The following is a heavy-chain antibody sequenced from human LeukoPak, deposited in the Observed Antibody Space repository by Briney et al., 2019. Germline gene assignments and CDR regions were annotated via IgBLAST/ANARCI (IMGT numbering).Heavy chain of an antibody. CDR2: ISGDRKTT. D-gene: IGHD6-6*01. Sequence: GGSLRLSCVASGFSFSDYSMNWVRQAPGKGLEDISYISGDRKTTSYADSVKGRFTISRDNAKNSLYLQMNSLRAEDTAVYYCARDRLLSPYSSSSRYFDPWGRGTLVTVSS. CDR3: ARDRLLSPYSSSSRYFDP. J-gene: IGHJ2*01. CDR1: GFSFSDYS. V-gene: IGHV3-48*04.